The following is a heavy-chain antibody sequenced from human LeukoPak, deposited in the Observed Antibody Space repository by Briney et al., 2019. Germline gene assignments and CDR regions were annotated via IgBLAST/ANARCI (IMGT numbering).Heavy chain of an antibody. CDR2: VHFSGSM. CDR1: GGSISGYY. V-gene: IGHV4-59*01. J-gene: IGHJ3*02. Sequence: KTSETLSLTCSVSGGSISGYYWSWVRQSPGRGLEWIGYVHFSGSMNYNPSLKSRVTISIDTSKNQFSLRLNSVTAADTAVYYCARNQVLAYDVFNIWGQGTMVTVSS. CDR3: ARNQVLAYDVFNI.